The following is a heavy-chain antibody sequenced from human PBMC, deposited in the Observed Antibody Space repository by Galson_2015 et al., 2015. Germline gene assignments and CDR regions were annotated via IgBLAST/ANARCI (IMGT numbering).Heavy chain of an antibody. CDR3: VRDTGWGFDY. D-gene: IGHD1-14*01. V-gene: IGHV6-1*01. CDR1: GDSVSNSDAS. CDR2: TYYRSKWGN. Sequence: CAISGDSVSNSDASWNWIRQSPSRGLEWLGRTYYRSKWGNDYAVSVKSRITIKPDTSKNHFSLQLNSVTPEDTAVYYCVRDTGWGFDYLGQGALVTVSS. J-gene: IGHJ4*02.